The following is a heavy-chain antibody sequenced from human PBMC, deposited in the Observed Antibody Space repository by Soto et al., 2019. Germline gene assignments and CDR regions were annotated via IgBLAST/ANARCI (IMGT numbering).Heavy chain of an antibody. J-gene: IGHJ6*02. Sequence: PGGSLRLSCAASGFTFSNYAMHWVRQAPGKGLEWVAVMSYDGSNKYYADSVKGRFTISRDNSKNTLYPQMNSLRADDTAVYYCAKARAIFGVVIAAHYFYDMTVCGQGPTVTVSS. CDR3: AKARAIFGVVIAAHYFYDMTV. CDR1: GFTFSNYA. V-gene: IGHV3-30*18. CDR2: MSYDGSNK. D-gene: IGHD3-3*01.